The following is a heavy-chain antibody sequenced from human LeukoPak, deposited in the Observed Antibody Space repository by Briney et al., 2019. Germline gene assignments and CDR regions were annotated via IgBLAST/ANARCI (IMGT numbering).Heavy chain of an antibody. Sequence: PGGSLRLSCAASGFTVSTNYMSWVRQAPGEGLEWVSLIYSDGNTYYADSVTGRFNISRDNSKNTLYLQMNSLRVEDTAVYYCARETYYYDSSGYYSFDYWGQGTLVTVSS. CDR2: IYSDGNT. CDR1: GFTVSTNY. V-gene: IGHV3-66*01. CDR3: ARETYYYDSSGYYSFDY. D-gene: IGHD3-22*01. J-gene: IGHJ4*02.